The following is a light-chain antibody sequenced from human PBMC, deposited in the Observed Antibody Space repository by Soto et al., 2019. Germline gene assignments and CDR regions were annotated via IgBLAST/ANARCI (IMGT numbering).Light chain of an antibody. CDR1: SSDVGGYNC. Sequence: QSALTQPPSAPGSPGQSVTISCTGSSSDVGGYNCVSWFQQHPGKAPKLMIFEDIKRPSGVPDRFSASKSGNMASLTVSGLQAEDEDDYYCSSYGGSDNLIFGGGTKVTVL. J-gene: IGLJ2*01. CDR3: SSYGGSDNLI. CDR2: EDI. V-gene: IGLV2-8*01.